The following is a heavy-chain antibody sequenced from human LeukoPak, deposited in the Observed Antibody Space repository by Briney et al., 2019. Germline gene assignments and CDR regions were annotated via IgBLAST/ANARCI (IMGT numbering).Heavy chain of an antibody. D-gene: IGHD3-22*01. V-gene: IGHV4-39*01. CDR1: GGAISSSTYY. CDR2: TYYSGST. J-gene: IGHJ5*02. CDR3: ARHLSVGGYYSQPQYTWFDP. Sequence: PSETLSLTCTVSGGAISSSTYYWGWIRQPPGKGLEWIRSTYYSGSTYYNSSLKSRVTISVDTSKNQFSLKLSSVTAADTAVYYCARHLSVGGYYSQPQYTWFDPWGQGTLVTVSS.